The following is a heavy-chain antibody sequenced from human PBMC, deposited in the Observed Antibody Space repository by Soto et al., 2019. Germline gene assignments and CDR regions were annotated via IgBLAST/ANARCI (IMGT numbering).Heavy chain of an antibody. D-gene: IGHD3-22*01. CDR1: GYTFTSYG. CDR2: ISAYNGNT. J-gene: IGHJ1*01. V-gene: IGHV1-18*01. Sequence: ASVKVSCKASGYTFTSYGISWVRQAPGQGLEWMGWISAYNGNTNYAQKLQGRVTMTTETSTSTAYMELRSLRSDDTAVYYCARGPRRYYDSSARTTGYFQHWGQGTLVTVSS. CDR3: ARGPRRYYDSSARTTGYFQH.